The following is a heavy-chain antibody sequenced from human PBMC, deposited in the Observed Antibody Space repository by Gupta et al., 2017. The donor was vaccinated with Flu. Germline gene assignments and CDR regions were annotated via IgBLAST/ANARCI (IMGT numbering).Heavy chain of an antibody. CDR1: GGTFSSYA. CDR2: IIPIFGTA. D-gene: IGHD6-13*01. V-gene: IGHV1-69*01. CDR3: ARESIAAAGIPFYYYYGMDV. Sequence: VQLVQSGAEVKKHGSSVKVSCKASGGTFSSYAISWVRQAPGQGLEWMGGIIPIFGTANYAQKYQGRVTIAADESTSTAYMELSSLRSEDTDVYYCARESIAAAGIPFYYYYGMDVWGQGTTVTVSS. J-gene: IGHJ6*02.